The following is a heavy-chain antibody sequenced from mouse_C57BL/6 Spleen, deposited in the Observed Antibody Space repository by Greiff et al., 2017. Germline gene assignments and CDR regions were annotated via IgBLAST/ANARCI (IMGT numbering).Heavy chain of an antibody. J-gene: IGHJ2*01. Sequence: EVKLVESGGGLVKPGGSLKLSCAASGFTFSSYDMSWVRHTPEKRLEWVATISDGGSLTSSPHNVKGRFTITRDNTMNNPYLHMSHLKSEDTAMYYCARDGRTGYWGQGTTLTVSS. V-gene: IGHV5-4*01. CDR3: ARDGRTGY. CDR1: GFTFSSYD. CDR2: ISDGGSLT.